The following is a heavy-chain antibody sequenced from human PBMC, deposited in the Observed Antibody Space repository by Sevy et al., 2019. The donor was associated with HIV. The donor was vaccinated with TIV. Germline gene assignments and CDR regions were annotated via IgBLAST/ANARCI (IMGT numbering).Heavy chain of an antibody. CDR3: ARRGRGGSPTRFDY. CDR2: IYTGGSA. D-gene: IGHD3-10*01. J-gene: IGHJ4*02. Sequence: GGSLRLSCAASGFSVSSNYMSWVRQAPGKGLEWVSVIYTGGSAYSADSVKGRFTISRDNSKNTQYLQMDSLRAEDTAVYYCARRGRGGSPTRFDYWGQGTLVTVSS. V-gene: IGHV3-53*01. CDR1: GFSVSSNY.